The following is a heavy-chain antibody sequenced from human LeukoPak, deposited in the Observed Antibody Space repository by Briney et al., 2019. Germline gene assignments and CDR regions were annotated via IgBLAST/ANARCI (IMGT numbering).Heavy chain of an antibody. CDR1: GFTFSSYD. V-gene: IGHV3-74*03. J-gene: IGHJ1*01. Sequence: GGSLRLSCAASGFTFSSYDMHWVRQAPGKGLVWISRINGDGRIIEHAESVKGRFTISRNNADNTLHLQMNSLRAEDTAVYHCVREVGAPGSFQHWGQGAPVTVS. CDR3: VREVGAPGSFQH. CDR2: INGDGRII. D-gene: IGHD1-26*01.